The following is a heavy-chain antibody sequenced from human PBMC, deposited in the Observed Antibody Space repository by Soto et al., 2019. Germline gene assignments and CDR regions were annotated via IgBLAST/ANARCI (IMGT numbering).Heavy chain of an antibody. CDR3: ARGGGYDSFDF. D-gene: IGHD3-3*01. V-gene: IGHV4-30-2*06. CDR2: ISHVETT. J-gene: IGHJ4*02. Sequence: TLSLTCSVSGVTISYGGYSWSWIRQSPGKGLEWLGYISHVETTYYNPSFQSRLSLSIDRTRNQSSLSLSSMTAADKAVYYCARGGGYDSFDFWGQGIQVTVSS. CDR1: GVTISYGGYS.